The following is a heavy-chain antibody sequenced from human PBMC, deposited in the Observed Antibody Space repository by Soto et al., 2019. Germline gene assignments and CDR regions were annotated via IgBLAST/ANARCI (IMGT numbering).Heavy chain of an antibody. J-gene: IGHJ4*02. V-gene: IGHV3-30*18. CDR3: AKERSIYYDSSSLDY. D-gene: IGHD3-22*01. Sequence: QVQLVESGGGVVQPGRSLRLSCAASGFTFSSYGMHWVRQAPGKGLEWVAVISYDGSNKYCADSVKGRFTISRDNSKNTLYLQMNSLRAEDTAVYYCAKERSIYYDSSSLDYWGQGTLVTVSS. CDR2: ISYDGSNK. CDR1: GFTFSSYG.